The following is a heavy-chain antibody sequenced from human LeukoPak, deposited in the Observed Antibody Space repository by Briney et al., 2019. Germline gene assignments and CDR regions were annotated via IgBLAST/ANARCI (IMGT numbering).Heavy chain of an antibody. D-gene: IGHD4-17*01. CDR2: FDPEDGET. CDR3: ATDFLDYGDYALDY. V-gene: IGHV1-24*01. CDR1: GYTLTELS. Sequence: GASVKVSCKVSGYTLTELSMHWVRQAPGKGLEWMGGFDPEDGETIYAQKFQGRVTMTEDPSTDTAYMELSSLRSEDTAVYYCATDFLDYGDYALDYWGQGTLVTVSS. J-gene: IGHJ4*02.